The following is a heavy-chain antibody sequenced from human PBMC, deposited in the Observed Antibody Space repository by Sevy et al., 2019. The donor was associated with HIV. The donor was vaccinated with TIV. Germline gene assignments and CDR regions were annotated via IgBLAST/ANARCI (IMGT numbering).Heavy chain of an antibody. V-gene: IGHV3-7*01. CDR2: IKDDGSDK. D-gene: IGHD2-15*01. Sequence: GGSLRLTCEVSGFTFSNYWMTWVRQAPGKGLEWVANIKDDGSDKYYGDSVKGRFSLSRDNAKNSLYLQMDSRRAEDTAVYYCVRDGLASATDFDYWAQGTLVTVSS. CDR1: GFTFSNYW. CDR3: VRDGLASATDFDY. J-gene: IGHJ4*02.